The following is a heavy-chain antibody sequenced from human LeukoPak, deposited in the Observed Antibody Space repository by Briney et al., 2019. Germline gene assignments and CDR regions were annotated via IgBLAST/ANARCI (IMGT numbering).Heavy chain of an antibody. D-gene: IGHD3-10*01. CDR2: IFYTGRA. CDR3: ARQGTMTRGGYWLDP. CDR1: GASINTSNFY. V-gene: IGHV4-39*01. Sequence: SETLSLTCTVSGASINTSNFYWAWIRQPPGQGLESIGSIFYTGRAYSNASLSSRVTISVDTSKNQFSLKLISVTAADTAVYYCARQGTMTRGGYWLDPWGQGTLVTVSS. J-gene: IGHJ5*02.